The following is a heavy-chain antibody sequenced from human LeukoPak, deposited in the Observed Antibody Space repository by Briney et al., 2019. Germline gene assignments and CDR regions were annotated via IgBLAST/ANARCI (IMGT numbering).Heavy chain of an antibody. CDR1: GFTVSSNY. CDR2: IYSGGST. Sequence: GGSLRLSCAASGFTVSSNYMSWVRQAPGKGLEWVSVIYSGGSTYYADSVKGRFTISRDNSKNTLYLQMNSLRSEDTAVYYCARAEARALDAFDIWGQGTMVTVSS. CDR3: ARAEARALDAFDI. J-gene: IGHJ3*02. V-gene: IGHV3-66*01.